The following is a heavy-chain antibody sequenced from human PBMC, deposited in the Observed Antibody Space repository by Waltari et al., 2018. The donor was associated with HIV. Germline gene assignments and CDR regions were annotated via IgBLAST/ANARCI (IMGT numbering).Heavy chain of an antibody. CDR3: ARMATVVDWYFDL. Sequence: QVHLVQSGAEVEKPGSSVKVSCQASGGTFHNYSITWVRQAPGQGLEWMGGIIHVLGTTNYAQKFQGRLTIIADESTSTGYMELSSLRSEDTAVYYCARMATVVDWYFDLWGRGTLVTVSS. V-gene: IGHV1-69*01. J-gene: IGHJ2*01. CDR2: IIHVLGTT. D-gene: IGHD2-15*01. CDR1: GGTFHNYS.